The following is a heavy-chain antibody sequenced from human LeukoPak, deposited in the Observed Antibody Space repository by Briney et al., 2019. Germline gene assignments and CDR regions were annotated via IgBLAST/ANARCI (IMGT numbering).Heavy chain of an antibody. J-gene: IGHJ4*02. CDR1: GFSFSSYA. Sequence: PGGSLRLSCAASGFSFSSYAMSWVRQAPGKGLEWVSSISDSGGRTYFADSVNGRFTISRDNPKNTLYLQLDSLRAEDTAVYYCAKQVFGSSGSFYHFDYWGQGALVTVSS. CDR2: ISDSGGRT. V-gene: IGHV3-23*01. D-gene: IGHD3-22*01. CDR3: AKQVFGSSGSFYHFDY.